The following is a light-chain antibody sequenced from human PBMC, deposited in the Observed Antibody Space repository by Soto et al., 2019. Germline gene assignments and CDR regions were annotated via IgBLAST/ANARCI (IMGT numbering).Light chain of an antibody. CDR2: DAS. V-gene: IGKV3-11*01. CDR1: QSVSSY. CDR3: QQRSNWPYT. Sequence: EIVLTQSPATLSLSPGERATLSCRASQSVSSYLAWFQQKPGQAPRLLIYDASNRATGIPARFSGSGSGTDFTLIISSLEPEDFAVYYCQQRSNWPYTFGQGTKLEIK. J-gene: IGKJ2*01.